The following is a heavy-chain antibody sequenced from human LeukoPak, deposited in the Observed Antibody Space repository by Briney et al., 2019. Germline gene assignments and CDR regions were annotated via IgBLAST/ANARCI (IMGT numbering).Heavy chain of an antibody. V-gene: IGHV1-2*02. Sequence: ASVKVSCKASGYTFTGYYMHWVRQAPGQGLEWMGWISPNSGGTNYAQKLQGRVTMTRDTSISTAYMELSRLRSDDTAVYYCARLGGSYSGDFDYWGQGTLVTVSS. D-gene: IGHD1-26*01. J-gene: IGHJ4*02. CDR2: ISPNSGGT. CDR1: GYTFTGYY. CDR3: ARLGGSYSGDFDY.